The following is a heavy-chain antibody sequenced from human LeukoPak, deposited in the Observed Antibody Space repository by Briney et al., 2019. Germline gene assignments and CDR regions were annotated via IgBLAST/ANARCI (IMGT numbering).Heavy chain of an antibody. CDR1: GFTFSNYA. V-gene: IGHV3-23*01. J-gene: IGHJ4*02. CDR2: ISGSGGST. CDR3: ARVLSVSYCDS. D-gene: IGHD2/OR15-2a*01. Sequence: GGSLRLSCAASGFTFSNYAMSWVRQAPGKGLEWVSGISGSGGSTYYADSVKGRFTISRDNSKNTLYLQMNSLGAEDTAVYYCARVLSVSYCDSWGQGTLVTVSS.